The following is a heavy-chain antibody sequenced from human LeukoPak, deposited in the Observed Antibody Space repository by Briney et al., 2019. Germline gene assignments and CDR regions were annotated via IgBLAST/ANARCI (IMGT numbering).Heavy chain of an antibody. CDR3: AKDRGYTTGRDFDF. Sequence: GGSLRLSCAASGFTFGNYPFSWVRQAPGKGLEWVSVVSANGVSTLYANSVKGRFTISRDNFVNTLYLQMSSLRAEDTAVYYCAKDRGYTTGRDFDFWGQGALVAVSS. CDR2: VSANGVST. CDR1: GFTFGNYP. V-gene: IGHV3-23*01. D-gene: IGHD3-10*01. J-gene: IGHJ4*02.